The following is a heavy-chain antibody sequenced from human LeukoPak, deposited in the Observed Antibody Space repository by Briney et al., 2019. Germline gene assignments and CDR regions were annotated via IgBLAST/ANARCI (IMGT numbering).Heavy chain of an antibody. J-gene: IGHJ3*02. V-gene: IGHV3-48*01. D-gene: IGHD6-6*01. CDR3: AREYSSSSGRAFDI. Sequence: GGSLRLSRAASGFTFSSYGMNWVRQAPGKGLEWVSYIRTSSSTTYYADSVKGRFTISRDNANNSLYLQMSGLRPEDTAVYYCAREYSSSSGRAFDIWGQGTMVTVSS. CDR1: GFTFSSYG. CDR2: IRTSSSTT.